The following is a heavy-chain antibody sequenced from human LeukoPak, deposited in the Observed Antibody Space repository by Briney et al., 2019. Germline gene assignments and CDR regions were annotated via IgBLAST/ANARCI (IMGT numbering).Heavy chain of an antibody. J-gene: IGHJ4*02. V-gene: IGHV4-4*07. D-gene: IGHD6-13*01. Sequence: SETLSLTCTVSGDSISSSYWSCLRQPAGKVLEWVGRVYTSGSTKYNPSLKSRVTMSLATSKNQFSLKLSSVTAADTAVYYCARGGSSWQSFDFWGQGTLVTVSS. CDR3: ARGGSSWQSFDF. CDR1: GDSISSSY. CDR2: VYTSGST.